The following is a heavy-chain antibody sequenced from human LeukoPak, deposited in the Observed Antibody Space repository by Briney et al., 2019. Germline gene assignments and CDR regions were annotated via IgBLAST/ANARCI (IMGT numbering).Heavy chain of an antibody. CDR1: GFTFSSYS. CDR2: ISRGGDYT. V-gene: IGHV3-21*01. D-gene: IGHD6-19*01. CDR3: ARDLMAVAGTGFDY. Sequence: GGSLRLSCAASGFTFSSYSMNWVRQAPGKGLEWVSSISRGGDYTYSEDSVKGRFAISRDNAKDSLYLQLNSLRAEDTAVYYCARDLMAVAGTGFDYWGQGTLVTVSS. J-gene: IGHJ4*02.